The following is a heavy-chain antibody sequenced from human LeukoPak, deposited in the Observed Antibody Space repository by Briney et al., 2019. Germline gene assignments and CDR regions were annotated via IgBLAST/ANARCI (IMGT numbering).Heavy chain of an antibody. V-gene: IGHV4-34*01. CDR2: INHSGST. J-gene: IGHJ6*02. D-gene: IGHD6-13*01. CDR3: ARAPRKRIAAAGTVYYGMDV. CDR1: GGSFSGYY. Sequence: NTSETLSLTCAVYGGSFSGYYWSWIRQPPGKGLEWIGEINHSGSTNYNPSLKSRATISVDTSKNQFSLKLSSVTAADTAVYYCARAPRKRIAAAGTVYYGMDVWGQGTTVTVSS.